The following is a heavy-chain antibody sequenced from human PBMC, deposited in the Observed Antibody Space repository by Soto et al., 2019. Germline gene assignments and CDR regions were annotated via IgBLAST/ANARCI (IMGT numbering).Heavy chain of an antibody. Sequence: QVQLEQSGAEVKKPGSSVKVSCTPSAGDFEFSISWVRQAPGQGPEWMGRIIPLLNIINYSPRFQDRFTITADKSTKTAYMELRSLRSDDTSVYYCARLPVDMDVWGQGTTVIVSS. J-gene: IGHJ6*02. V-gene: IGHV1-69*02. CDR1: AGDFEFS. CDR2: IIPLLNII. CDR3: ARLPVDMDV.